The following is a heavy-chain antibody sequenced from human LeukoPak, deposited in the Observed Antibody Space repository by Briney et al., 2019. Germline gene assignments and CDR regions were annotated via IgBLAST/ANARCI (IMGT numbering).Heavy chain of an antibody. D-gene: IGHD2-21*01. V-gene: IGHV3-23*01. Sequence: GGSLRLSCEASGFTFSTFAMSWVRQPPGKGLEWVSGISGTGGSTFYADSVKGRFTISRDNSRNTVYLQMNNLRTEDTAFYYCARKGPEHLPTYFDHWGRGILVTVSS. CDR2: ISGTGGST. CDR3: ARKGPEHLPTYFDH. CDR1: GFTFSTFA. J-gene: IGHJ4*02.